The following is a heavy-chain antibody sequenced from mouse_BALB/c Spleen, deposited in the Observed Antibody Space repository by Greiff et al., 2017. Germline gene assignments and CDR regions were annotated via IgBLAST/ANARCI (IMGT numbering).Heavy chain of an antibody. Sequence: VQLQQSGAELAKPGASVKMSCKASGYTFNSYWMHWVKQRPGQGLEWIGYINPSTGYTEYNQKFKDKATLTADKSSSTAYMQLSSLTSEDSAVYYCARSMITTGYWYFDVWGAGTTVTVSS. J-gene: IGHJ1*01. CDR1: GYTFNSYW. CDR3: ARSMITTGYWYFDV. D-gene: IGHD2-4*01. V-gene: IGHV1-7*01. CDR2: INPSTGYT.